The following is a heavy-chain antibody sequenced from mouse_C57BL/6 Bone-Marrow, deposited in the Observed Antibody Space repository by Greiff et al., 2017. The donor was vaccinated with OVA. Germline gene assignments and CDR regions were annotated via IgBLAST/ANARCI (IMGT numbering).Heavy chain of an antibody. V-gene: IGHV1-26*01. D-gene: IGHD2-3*01. CDR2: INPNNGGT. CDR1: GYTFTDYY. Sequence: EVQLQQSGPELVKPGASVKISCKASGYTFTDYYMNWVKQSHGKSLEWIGDINPNNGGTSYNQKFKGKATLTVDKSSSTAYMERHSLTSEDSAVYDSARWGDGCFFDYWGQGTTLTVSS. CDR3: ARWGDGCFFDY. J-gene: IGHJ2*01.